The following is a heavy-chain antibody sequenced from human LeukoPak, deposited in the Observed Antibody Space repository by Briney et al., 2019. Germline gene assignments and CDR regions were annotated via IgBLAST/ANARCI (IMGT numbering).Heavy chain of an antibody. CDR2: ISSSSYI. V-gene: IGHV3-21*01. Sequence: PGGSLRLSCAASGFTFSSYGMHWVRQAPGKGLEWVSSISSSSYIYYADSVKGRFTISRDNAKNSLYLQMNSLRAEDTAVYYCAREVRGYYFDYWGQGTLVTVSS. J-gene: IGHJ4*02. CDR1: GFTFSSYG. CDR3: AREVRGYYFDY. D-gene: IGHD3-22*01.